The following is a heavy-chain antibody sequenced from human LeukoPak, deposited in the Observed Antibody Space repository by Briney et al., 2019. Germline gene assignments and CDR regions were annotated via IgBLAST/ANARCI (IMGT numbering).Heavy chain of an antibody. J-gene: IGHJ4*02. CDR2: ISPRGGST. CDR3: ARGPSQQDFDH. Sequence: ASVKVSCKASGYTFTNYYIHWVRQAPGQGLEWMGIISPRGGSTAYAQRFQGRVTVTRDTSTSTVYMELSSLRSEDTAVYYCARGPSQQDFDHWGQGTLVTVSS. D-gene: IGHD2-15*01. CDR1: GYTFTNYY. V-gene: IGHV1-46*01.